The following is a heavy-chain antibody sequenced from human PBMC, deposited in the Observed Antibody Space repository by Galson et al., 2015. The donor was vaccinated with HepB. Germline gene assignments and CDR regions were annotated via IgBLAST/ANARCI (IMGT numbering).Heavy chain of an antibody. J-gene: IGHJ4*02. D-gene: IGHD1-26*01. V-gene: IGHV3-74*01. Sequence: SLRLSCAASGFTFSIYWMHWVRQAPGKGLVWVSRIDTDGSGTSYADSVKGRFTVSRDNAKNTMYLQMSSLRAEDTAVYYCVRLGGSSSVDYWGQGTLVTVSS. CDR1: GFTFSIYW. CDR3: VRLGGSSSVDY. CDR2: IDTDGSGT.